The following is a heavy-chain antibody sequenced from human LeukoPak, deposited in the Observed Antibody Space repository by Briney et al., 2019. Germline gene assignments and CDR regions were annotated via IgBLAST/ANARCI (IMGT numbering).Heavy chain of an antibody. D-gene: IGHD1-7*01. CDR3: ARDPPEDEWNSLDS. CDR1: GGSVNGYY. Sequence: PSETLSLTCTVSGGSVNGYYWNWIRQPSGKGLEWIGFIHYSGLTVYSPSLQSRVTMSVDTSRNQFSLDLSSVTAADTALYYCARDPPEDEWNSLDSWGQGILVTVSS. V-gene: IGHV4-59*02. J-gene: IGHJ4*02. CDR2: IHYSGLT.